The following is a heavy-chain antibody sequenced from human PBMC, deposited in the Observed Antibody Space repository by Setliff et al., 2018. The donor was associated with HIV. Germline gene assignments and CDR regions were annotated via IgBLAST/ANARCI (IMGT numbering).Heavy chain of an antibody. V-gene: IGHV1-8*02. J-gene: IGHJ4*02. CDR3: ARVVAVAGTAIGY. CDR1: GYTFTSYD. CDR2: MNPNSGNT. Sequence: VKVSCKASGYTFTSYDINWVRQATGQGLEWMGWMNPNSGNTGYAQKFQGRVTMTRNTSISTAYMELSSLRSEDTAVYYCARVVAVAGTAIGYWGQGTLVTVSS. D-gene: IGHD6-19*01.